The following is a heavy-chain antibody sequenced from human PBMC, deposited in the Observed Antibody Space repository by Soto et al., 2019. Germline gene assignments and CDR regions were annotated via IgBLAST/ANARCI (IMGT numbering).Heavy chain of an antibody. D-gene: IGHD1-26*01. V-gene: IGHV4-30-4*01. J-gene: IGHJ4*02. CDR2: SYNSGSI. CDR3: ARGPSGDKVDY. Sequence: QVQLQESGPGLVEPSQTLSLTCTVSGGSVSSGGYSWSWIRQPPGKGLEWIGHSYNSGSIYSNPSLKSRATISVDASKNQFSLKLSSVTAADTAVYYCARGPSGDKVDYWGQGTLVTVSS. CDR1: GGSVSSGGYS.